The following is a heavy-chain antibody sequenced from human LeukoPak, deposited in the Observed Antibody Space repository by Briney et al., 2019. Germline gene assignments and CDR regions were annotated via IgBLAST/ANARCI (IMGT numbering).Heavy chain of an antibody. D-gene: IGHD3-22*01. Sequence: GESLRLSCAASGFTFSTYNMNWVRQAPGKGLEWVSSITRSSTYIYYADSVKGRFTISRDNAKNSLYLQMNSLRPEDTAVYYCAKYAGAGAYDRHNEFDSWGQGTLVTVSS. CDR1: GFTFSTYN. CDR3: AKYAGAGAYDRHNEFDS. J-gene: IGHJ4*02. V-gene: IGHV3-21*01. CDR2: ITRSSTYI.